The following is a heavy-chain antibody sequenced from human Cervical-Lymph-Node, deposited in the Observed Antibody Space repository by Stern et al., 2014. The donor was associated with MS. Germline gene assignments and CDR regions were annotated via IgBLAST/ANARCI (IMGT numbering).Heavy chain of an antibody. CDR1: GFTFTSSA. CDR2: IVVGSGNT. J-gene: IGHJ3*02. CDR3: AAEPMYYSDSVGAFDI. D-gene: IGHD3-22*01. Sequence: QLLESGPEVKTPGTSVKVSCKASGFTFTSSAVQWVRQARGPRLEWIGWIVVGSGNTNYAQKFQERVTITRDMSTSTAYMELSSLRSEDTAVYYCAAEPMYYSDSVGAFDIWGQGTMVTVSS. V-gene: IGHV1-58*01.